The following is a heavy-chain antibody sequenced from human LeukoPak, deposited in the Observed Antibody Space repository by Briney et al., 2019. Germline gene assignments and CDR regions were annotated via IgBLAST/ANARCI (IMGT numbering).Heavy chain of an antibody. D-gene: IGHD2-2*01. CDR2: VYYSGTT. V-gene: IGHV4-39*01. Sequence: TETLSLTCTVSGGSISSSTYYWGWIRQPPGKGLEWIGNVYYSGTTFYNPSLKSRVTISVDTSKDQFSLRLSSVTAADTAVYYCARRNVVVASTVARAFDIWGPGTVVTVSS. J-gene: IGHJ3*02. CDR1: GGSISSSTYY. CDR3: ARRNVVVASTVARAFDI.